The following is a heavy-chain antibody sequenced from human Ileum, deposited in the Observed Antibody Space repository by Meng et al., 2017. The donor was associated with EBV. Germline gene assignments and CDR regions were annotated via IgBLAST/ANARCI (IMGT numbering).Heavy chain of an antibody. CDR3: ARNSESGSYIDY. D-gene: IGHD1-26*01. CDR2: IYYSGTT. J-gene: IGHJ4*02. Sequence: QVQLQESGPGLVKPSDTLSLTCAVSGYSIRTTNWWGWIWQPPGKGLEWIGHIYYSGTTYNNPSLKSRVTMSIDPSKNQFSLKLSSVTAVDTAVYYCARNSESGSYIDYWGLGTLVTVSS. CDR1: GYSIRTTNW. V-gene: IGHV4-28*01.